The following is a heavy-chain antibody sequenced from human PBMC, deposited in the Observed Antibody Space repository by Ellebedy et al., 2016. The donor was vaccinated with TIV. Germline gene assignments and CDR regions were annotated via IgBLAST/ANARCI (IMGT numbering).Heavy chain of an antibody. CDR3: RQGHYADY. V-gene: IGHV3-23*01. Sequence: GGSLRLSXAASGFSFNTFFMSWVRHSPWRGLEWVSTISAGSDTTRFADSVEGRFTISRDNSKNTVYLRMNDLRAEDTAVYYCRQGHYADYWGQGTLVTVSS. CDR2: ISAGSDTT. J-gene: IGHJ4*02. CDR1: GFSFNTFF.